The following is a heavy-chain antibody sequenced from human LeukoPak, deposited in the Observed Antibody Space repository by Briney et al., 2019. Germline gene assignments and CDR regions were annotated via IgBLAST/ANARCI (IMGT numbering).Heavy chain of an antibody. D-gene: IGHD2-15*01. CDR3: ARDFLDIVVVVAAMADNWFDP. J-gene: IGHJ5*02. Sequence: GGSLRLSCAASGFTFSSYSMNWVRQAPGKGLEWVSSISSSSSYIYYADSVKDRFTISRDNAKNSLYLQMNSLRAEDTAVYYCARDFLDIVVVVAAMADNWFDPWGQGTLVTVSS. CDR2: ISSSSSYI. V-gene: IGHV3-21*01. CDR1: GFTFSSYS.